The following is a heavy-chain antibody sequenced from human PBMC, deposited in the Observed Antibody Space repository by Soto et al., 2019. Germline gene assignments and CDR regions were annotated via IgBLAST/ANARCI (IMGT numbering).Heavy chain of an antibody. J-gene: IGHJ4*02. D-gene: IGHD3-22*01. V-gene: IGHV1-18*04. CDR3: ARDLAFFYYDSSGSAPGVDY. CDR1: GYTFTSYG. Sequence: QVQLVQSGAEVKKPGASVKVSCKASGYTFTSYGISWVRQAPGQGLEWMGWISAYNGNTNYAQKLRGRVTMTTDTSTSTAYMELRSLRSDDTAVYYCARDLAFFYYDSSGSAPGVDYWGQGTLVTVSS. CDR2: ISAYNGNT.